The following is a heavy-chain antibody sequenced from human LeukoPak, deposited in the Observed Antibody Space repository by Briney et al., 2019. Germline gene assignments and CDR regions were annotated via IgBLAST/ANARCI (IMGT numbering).Heavy chain of an antibody. CDR3: ARDGYYDGSANHYFFDY. V-gene: IGHV3-21*01. CDR2: IGASSSFI. CDR1: GFTLSSYA. Sequence: KAGGSLRLSCAASGFTLSSYAMNWVRQAPGKGLEWVSSIGASSSFIDYADSVKGRFTISRDNAKKSLYLQMNSLRVEDTAVYYCARDGYYDGSANHYFFDYWGRGSLVTVSS. J-gene: IGHJ4*02. D-gene: IGHD3-10*01.